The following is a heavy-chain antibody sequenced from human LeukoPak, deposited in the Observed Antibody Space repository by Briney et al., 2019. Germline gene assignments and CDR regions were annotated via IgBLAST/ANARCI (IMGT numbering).Heavy chain of an antibody. V-gene: IGHV4-59*01. Sequence: SETLSLTCTVSGGSISSYYWSWIRQPPGKGLEWIGYIYYSGNTNYNPSLKSRVTISVDTSKNQFSLKLSSVTAADTAVYYCARVVVVVPAAMVDEPSNWFDPWGQGTLVTVSS. J-gene: IGHJ5*02. CDR3: ARVVVVVPAAMVDEPSNWFDP. CDR1: GGSISSYY. CDR2: IYYSGNT. D-gene: IGHD2-2*01.